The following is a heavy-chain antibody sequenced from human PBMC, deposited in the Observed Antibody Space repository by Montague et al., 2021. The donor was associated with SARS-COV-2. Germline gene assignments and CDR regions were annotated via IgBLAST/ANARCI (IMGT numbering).Heavy chain of an antibody. V-gene: IGHV3-23*01. J-gene: IGHJ5*02. CDR3: AKSFSGTRNWFDI. CDR1: AFIFTNYG. D-gene: IGHD1-14*01. Sequence: SLRLSCAASAFIFTNYGMNWVRRAPGKGLESVAGISGFGGGTYYSDSVKGRFTISRATSNSTLFLQMDGLRAEDTAIYYCAKSFSGTRNWFDIWGQGTLVTVSS. CDR2: ISGFGGGT.